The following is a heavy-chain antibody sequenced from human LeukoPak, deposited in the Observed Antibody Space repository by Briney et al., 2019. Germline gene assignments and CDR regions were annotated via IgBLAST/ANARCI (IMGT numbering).Heavy chain of an antibody. CDR2: ISAYNGNT. CDR3: ARDRLYSGSYSSNGDY. CDR1: GYTFTSYG. D-gene: IGHD1-26*01. Sequence: ASVKVSCKASGYTFTSYGISWVRQAPGQGLEWMGWISAYNGNTNYAQKLQGRVTMTTDTSTSTAYMELRSLRSDDTAVYYCARDRLYSGSYSSNGDYWGQGTLVTVSS. V-gene: IGHV1-18*01. J-gene: IGHJ4*02.